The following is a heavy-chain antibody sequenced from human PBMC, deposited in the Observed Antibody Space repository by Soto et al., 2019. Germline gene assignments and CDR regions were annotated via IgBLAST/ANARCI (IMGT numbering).Heavy chain of an antibody. CDR1: GFTFSSYA. CDR2: ISGSGGST. J-gene: IGHJ4*02. Sequence: EVQLLESGGGLVQPGGSLRLSCAASGFTFSSYAMSWVRQAPGKGLEWVSTISGSGGSTYYADSVKGRFTISRDNSKNTLYLQMTSLRAEDTAVYYCARNRRDSSGWYLVDYWGQGTLVTVSS. V-gene: IGHV3-23*01. CDR3: ARNRRDSSGWYLVDY. D-gene: IGHD6-19*01.